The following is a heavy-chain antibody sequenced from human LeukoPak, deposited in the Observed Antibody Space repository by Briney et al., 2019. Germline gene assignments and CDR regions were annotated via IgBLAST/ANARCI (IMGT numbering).Heavy chain of an antibody. V-gene: IGHV4-61*01. J-gene: IGHJ3*02. CDR1: GGSISSGSYY. CDR2: IYYSGST. Sequence: SETLSLTCTVSGGSISSGSYYWSWIRQPPGKGLEWIGYIYYSGSTNYNPSLKSRVTISVDTSKNQFSLKLSSVTAADTAVYYCARFPAGESIAAAVVRIAFDIWGQGTMVTVSS. D-gene: IGHD6-13*01. CDR3: ARFPAGESIAAAVVRIAFDI.